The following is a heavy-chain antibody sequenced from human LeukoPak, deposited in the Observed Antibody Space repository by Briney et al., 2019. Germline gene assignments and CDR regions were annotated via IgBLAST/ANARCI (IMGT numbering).Heavy chain of an antibody. CDR3: ARHLTAAGTSEVDY. CDR1: GFTFSDYY. V-gene: IGHV3-11*03. CDR2: ISSSSSYT. Sequence: GGSLRLSCAASGFTFSDYYMSWIRQAPGKGPEWVSYISSSSSYTNYADSVKGRFTISIDNAKNSLYLQMNSLRAEDTAVYYCARHLTAAGTSEVDYWGQGTLVTVSS. J-gene: IGHJ4*02. D-gene: IGHD6-13*01.